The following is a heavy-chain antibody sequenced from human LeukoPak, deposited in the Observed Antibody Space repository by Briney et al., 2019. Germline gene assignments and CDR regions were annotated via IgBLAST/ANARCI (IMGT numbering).Heavy chain of an antibody. CDR2: ICGSCGNT. D-gene: IGHD3-10*01. J-gene: IGHJ6*03. Sequence: SGGSLRLSCAASGFTFSNYAMSWVRQAPGKGLEWVSTICGSCGNTHYADSVKGRFTISRDNSKNTLYLQMNSLRAEDTAVYYCARVRAFGSGSYGDTYYMDVWGKGTTVTVSS. V-gene: IGHV3-23*01. CDR1: GFTFSNYA. CDR3: ARVRAFGSGSYGDTYYMDV.